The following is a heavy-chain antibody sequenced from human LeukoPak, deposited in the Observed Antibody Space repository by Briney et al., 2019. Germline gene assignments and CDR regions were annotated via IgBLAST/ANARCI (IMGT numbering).Heavy chain of an antibody. CDR3: ARGQDIVVVPAAAPYNWFDP. Sequence: SVKVSCKASGGTFSSYAISWVRHAPGQGLEWMGGIIPIFGTANYAQKFQGRVTITTDESTSTAYMELSSLRSEDTAVYYCARGQDIVVVPAAAPYNWFDPWGQGTLVTVSS. D-gene: IGHD2-2*01. J-gene: IGHJ5*02. V-gene: IGHV1-69*05. CDR1: GGTFSSYA. CDR2: IIPIFGTA.